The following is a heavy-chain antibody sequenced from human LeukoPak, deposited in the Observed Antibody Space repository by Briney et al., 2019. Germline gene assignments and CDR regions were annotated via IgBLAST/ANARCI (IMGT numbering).Heavy chain of an antibody. CDR1: GFTFSSYW. J-gene: IGHJ4*02. Sequence: GGSLRLSCAASGFTFSSYWMNWARQAPGKGLEWVASINHNGNVNYYVDSVKGRFTISRDNAKNSLYLQMNSLRAEDTAVYYCARDMGGYTGNWGQGTLVTVSS. D-gene: IGHD5-12*01. CDR3: ARDMGGYTGN. V-gene: IGHV3-7*03. CDR2: INHNGNVN.